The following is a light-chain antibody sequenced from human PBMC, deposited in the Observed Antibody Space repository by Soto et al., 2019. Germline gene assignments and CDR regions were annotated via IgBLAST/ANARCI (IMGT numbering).Light chain of an antibody. J-gene: IGLJ3*02. V-gene: IGLV2-14*01. Sequence: QSALTQPASVSGSPGQSITISCTGTSSDVGGYNYVSWYQQHPGKAPKLMIYDVSNRPSGVSNRFSGSKSGNTGSLTISGLQAEDEADYYCSAYTISSTLVFGGGTKLTVL. CDR2: DVS. CDR3: SAYTISSTLV. CDR1: SSDVGGYNY.